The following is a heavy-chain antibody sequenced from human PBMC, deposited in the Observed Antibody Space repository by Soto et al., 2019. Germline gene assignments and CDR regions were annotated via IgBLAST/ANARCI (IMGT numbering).Heavy chain of an antibody. J-gene: IGHJ4*02. Sequence: SETLSLTCTVSGCSVSGGSYYWTWIRQPPGKGLEWIGYIYYSGSTTYNPSLKSRVTISIDTSKNQFSLKLTSATAADTAVYYCARDIRGYSRAFDYWGQGALVTVSS. CDR3: ARDIRGYSRAFDY. D-gene: IGHD5-18*01. CDR1: GCSVSGGSYY. CDR2: IYYSGST. V-gene: IGHV4-61*01.